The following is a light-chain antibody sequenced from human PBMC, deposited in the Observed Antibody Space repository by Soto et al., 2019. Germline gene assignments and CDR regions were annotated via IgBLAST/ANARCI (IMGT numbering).Light chain of an antibody. J-gene: IGLJ1*01. Sequence: QSALSQPASLSGSPGQSITIPCTGTSSDVGGYNYVSWYQHHPGKAPKLMIFDVSNRPSGVSNRFSGSKSGNTASLTISGLQAEDGADYSCSSWAGSSPCLSETGTKVTVL. CDR2: DVS. CDR1: SSDVGGYNY. CDR3: SSWAGSSPCL. V-gene: IGLV2-14*03.